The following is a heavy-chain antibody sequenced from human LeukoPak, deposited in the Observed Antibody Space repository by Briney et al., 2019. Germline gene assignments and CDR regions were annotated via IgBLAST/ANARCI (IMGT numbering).Heavy chain of an antibody. D-gene: IGHD6-6*01. CDR1: GYIFTGYY. J-gene: IGHJ6*03. Sequence: ASVKVSCKASGYIFTGYYMHWVRQAPGQGLEWMGWISPKSGVTNYAQKFQGRVTMTRDTSISTAYMEVSRVRSDDTAMYYCARGSSTRVYYYYYMDVWGKGTTVTVSS. V-gene: IGHV1-2*02. CDR3: ARGSSTRVYYYYYMDV. CDR2: ISPKSGVT.